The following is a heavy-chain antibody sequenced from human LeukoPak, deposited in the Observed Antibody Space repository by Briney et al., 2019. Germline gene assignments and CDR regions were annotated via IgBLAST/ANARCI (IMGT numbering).Heavy chain of an antibody. CDR3: ARGLDPGYYFDY. D-gene: IGHD3-10*01. J-gene: IGHJ4*02. CDR2: ISYDGSNK. CDR1: GFPFSSHG. V-gene: IGHV3-30*03. Sequence: GGSLRLSCAGSGFPFSSHGMNWVRQAPGKGLEWVAVISYDGSNKYYADSVKGRFTISRDNSKNTLYLQMNSLRAEDTAVYYCARGLDPGYYFDYWGQGTLVTVSS.